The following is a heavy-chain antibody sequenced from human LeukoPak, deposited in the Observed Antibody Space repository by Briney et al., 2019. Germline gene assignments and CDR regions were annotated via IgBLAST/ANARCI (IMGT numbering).Heavy chain of an antibody. V-gene: IGHV3-21*01. CDR1: GFTFSSYS. D-gene: IGHD3-3*01. J-gene: IGHJ4*02. CDR2: ISSSSSYI. Sequence: PGGSLRLSCAASGFTFSSYSMNWVRQAPGKGLEWVSSISSSSSYIYYADSVKGRFTFSRDNAKNSLYLQMNSLRAEDTAVYYCARDAGRGVTTPFDYWGQGTLVTVSS. CDR3: ARDAGRGVTTPFDY.